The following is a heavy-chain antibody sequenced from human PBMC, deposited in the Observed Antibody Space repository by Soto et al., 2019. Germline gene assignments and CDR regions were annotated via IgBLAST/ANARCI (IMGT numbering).Heavy chain of an antibody. Sequence: ASVTVYCQASGYTFPSYAMDWVRQAPGQRLEWMGWINAGNGNTKYSQKFQGRVTITRDTSASTAYMELSSLRSEDTAVYYCARDPIAAAGPNDYWGQGTLVTVSS. CDR3: ARDPIAAAGPNDY. D-gene: IGHD6-13*01. CDR1: GYTFPSYA. J-gene: IGHJ4*02. V-gene: IGHV1-3*01. CDR2: INAGNGNT.